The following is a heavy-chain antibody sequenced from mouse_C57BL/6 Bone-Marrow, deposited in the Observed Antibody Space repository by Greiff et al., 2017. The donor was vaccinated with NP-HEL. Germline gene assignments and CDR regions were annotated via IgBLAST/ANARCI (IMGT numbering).Heavy chain of an antibody. Sequence: VMLVESGAELARPGASVKLSCKASGYTFTSYGISWVKQRTGQGLEWIGEIYPRSGNTYYNEKFKGKATLTADKSSSTAYMELRSLTSEDSAVYFCARERNWYFEVWGTGTTVTVTS. V-gene: IGHV1-81*01. CDR3: ARERNWYFEV. J-gene: IGHJ1*03. CDR2: IYPRSGNT. CDR1: GYTFTSYG.